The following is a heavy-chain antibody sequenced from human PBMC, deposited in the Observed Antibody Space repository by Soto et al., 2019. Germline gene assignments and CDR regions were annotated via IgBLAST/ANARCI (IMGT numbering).Heavy chain of an antibody. CDR3: AKSAAGTNFDY. Sequence: GGSLILSCAASGFSFSSYDMTWVRQAPGRGLEWVSDISGNGVTTHYADSVKGRFTISRDNSKNTLHLEMNSLRAEDTAVYYCAKSAAGTNFDYWGQGTLVTVSS. D-gene: IGHD6-13*01. CDR1: GFSFSSYD. J-gene: IGHJ4*02. CDR2: ISGNGVTT. V-gene: IGHV3-23*01.